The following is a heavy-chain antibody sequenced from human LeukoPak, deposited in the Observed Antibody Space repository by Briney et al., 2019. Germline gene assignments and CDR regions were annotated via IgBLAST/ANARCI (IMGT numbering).Heavy chain of an antibody. V-gene: IGHV3-66*01. CDR2: NYSGGST. D-gene: IGHD3-10*01. J-gene: IGHJ1*01. Sequence: GWSLRLSCAASGLTISNNFMGWVRQAPGKGLEWVSLNYSGGSTYSADSVKGRFTISRDNSKNTLHLQMNSLRVEDTAVYYCARDTDYYGSGRHGYFDHWGQGTLVTVSS. CDR3: ARDTDYYGSGRHGYFDH. CDR1: GLTISNNF.